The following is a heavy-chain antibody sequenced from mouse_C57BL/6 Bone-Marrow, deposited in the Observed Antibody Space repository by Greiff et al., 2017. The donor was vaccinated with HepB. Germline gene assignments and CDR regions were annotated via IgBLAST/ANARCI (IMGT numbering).Heavy chain of an antibody. CDR2: IWTGGGT. CDR1: GFSLTSYA. Sequence: VQRVESGPGLVAPSQSLSITCTVSGFSLTSYAISWVRQPPGKGLEWLGVIWTGGGTNYNSALKSRLSISKDNSKSQVFLKMKSLQTDDTARYYCARNFDYGSSYGFDVWGTGTTVTVSS. J-gene: IGHJ1*03. D-gene: IGHD1-1*01. CDR3: ARNFDYGSSYGFDV. V-gene: IGHV2-9-1*01.